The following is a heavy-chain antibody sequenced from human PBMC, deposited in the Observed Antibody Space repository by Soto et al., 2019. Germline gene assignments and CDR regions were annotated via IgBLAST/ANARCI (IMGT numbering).Heavy chain of an antibody. J-gene: IGHJ6*02. CDR1: GGSLGSYY. Sequence: SETLSLTCTVSGGSLGSYYWRWIRQPPGKGLEWIGYVFYTGRAKYNAYLKSRVSISLDTANYQFSLKLSSSTAADTAVYYCARDGDGRMSTSPCYHNGMDVWGPGTTVTVSS. D-gene: IGHD2-21*02. CDR3: ARDGDGRMSTSPCYHNGMDV. V-gene: IGHV4-59*01. CDR2: VFYTGRA.